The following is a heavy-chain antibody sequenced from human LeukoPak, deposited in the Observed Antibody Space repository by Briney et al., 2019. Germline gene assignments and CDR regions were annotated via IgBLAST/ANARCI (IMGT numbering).Heavy chain of an antibody. V-gene: IGHV3-23*01. J-gene: IGHJ4*02. Sequence: PGGSLRLSCAASGFTFSSYAMNWVRQAPGKGLEWVSAISGGGGTTYYADSVKGRFTISRDNSKNTLFLQMNSLRAEDTAVYYCAKRPWELSYFDYWGQGTLVTVSS. D-gene: IGHD1-26*01. CDR1: GFTFSSYA. CDR2: ISGGGGTT. CDR3: AKRPWELSYFDY.